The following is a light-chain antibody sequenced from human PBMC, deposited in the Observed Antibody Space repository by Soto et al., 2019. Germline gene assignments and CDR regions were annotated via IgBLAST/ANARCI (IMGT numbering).Light chain of an antibody. CDR3: SSYTSGSTWV. V-gene: IGLV2-14*01. CDR1: SSDVGAYNY. Sequence: QSALTQPASVSGSPGQSITISCTGTSSDVGAYNYVSWYQQHPGKAPKLMIYEVSNRPSGVSNRFSGSKSGNTASLTISGLQADDEGDYYCSSYTSGSTWVFGGGTKVTVL. J-gene: IGLJ3*02. CDR2: EVS.